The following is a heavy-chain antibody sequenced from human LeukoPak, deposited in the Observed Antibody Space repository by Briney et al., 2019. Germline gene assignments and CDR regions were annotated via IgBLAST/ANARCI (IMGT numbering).Heavy chain of an antibody. V-gene: IGHV3-23*01. J-gene: IGHJ4*02. Sequence: GGSLRLSCAASGFTFNSYAMTWVRQAPGKGLEWVSSISGSGQSIYYADSAKGRFTISRDHSKSTLYLQMKSLRVEDTALYYCAKTNHFDWLSEGRLDSWGQGTVVTVSS. D-gene: IGHD3-9*01. CDR3: AKTNHFDWLSEGRLDS. CDR2: ISGSGQSI. CDR1: GFTFNSYA.